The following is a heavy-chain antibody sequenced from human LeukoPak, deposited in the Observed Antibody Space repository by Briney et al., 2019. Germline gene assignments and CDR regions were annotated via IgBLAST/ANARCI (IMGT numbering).Heavy chain of an antibody. D-gene: IGHD3-10*01. CDR2: IYYSGST. Sequence: PSETLSLTCTVSGGSISSSSYYWGWIRQPPGKGLEWIGSIYYSGSTYYNPSLKSRVTISVETSKNQFSLKLSSVTAADTAVYYCASSLTYYYGSGSYSVRGYYFDYWGQGTLVTVSS. CDR3: ASSLTYYYGSGSYSVRGYYFDY. J-gene: IGHJ4*02. V-gene: IGHV4-39*07. CDR1: GGSISSSSYY.